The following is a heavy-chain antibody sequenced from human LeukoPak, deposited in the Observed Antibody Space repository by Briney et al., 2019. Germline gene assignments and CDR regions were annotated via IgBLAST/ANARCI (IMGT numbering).Heavy chain of an antibody. D-gene: IGHD2-21*01. Sequence: GGSLRLSCAASGFTFSSYSMNWVRQAPEKGLEWVSSISSSSSYIYYADSVKGRFTISRDNAKNSLYLQMNSLRAEDTAVYYCAREDSLFTVDPWGQGTLVTVSS. V-gene: IGHV3-21*01. CDR1: GFTFSSYS. J-gene: IGHJ5*02. CDR3: AREDSLFTVDP. CDR2: ISSSSSYI.